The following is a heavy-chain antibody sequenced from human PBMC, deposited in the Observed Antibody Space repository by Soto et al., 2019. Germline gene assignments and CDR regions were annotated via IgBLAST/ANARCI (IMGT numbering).Heavy chain of an antibody. V-gene: IGHV3-30*18. CDR1: GFTFSSYG. CDR3: AKDLRLWSKDYYYYGMDV. CDR2: ISYDGSKE. J-gene: IGHJ6*02. D-gene: IGHD5-18*01. Sequence: QVQLVESGGGVVQPGRSLRLSCAASGFTFSSYGMHWVRQAPGKGLAWVAVISYDGSKEFYADPVKGRFTISRDNSKNTLYLQMNSLRAEDTAVYYCAKDLRLWSKDYYYYGMDVWGQGTTVTVSS.